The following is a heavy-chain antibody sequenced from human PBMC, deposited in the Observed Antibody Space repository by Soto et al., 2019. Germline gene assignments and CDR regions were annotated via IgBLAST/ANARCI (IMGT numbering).Heavy chain of an antibody. CDR1: GFTFSSYA. J-gene: IGHJ6*02. Sequence: PGGSLRLSCAASGFTFSSYAMSWVRQAPGRGLEWVSAISGSGGSTYYADSVKGRFTISRDNSKNTLYLQMNSLRAEDTAVYYCAKNWNPYYDFWSGYYGSDYYYGMDVWGQGTTVTVSS. D-gene: IGHD3-3*01. V-gene: IGHV3-23*01. CDR3: AKNWNPYYDFWSGYYGSDYYYGMDV. CDR2: ISGSGGST.